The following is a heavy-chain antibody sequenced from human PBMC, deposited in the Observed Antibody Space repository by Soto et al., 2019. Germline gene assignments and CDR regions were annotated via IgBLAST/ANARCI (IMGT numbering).Heavy chain of an antibody. J-gene: IGHJ6*02. CDR3: ARDSSTVETGMDV. Sequence: PGGSLRLSCAASGFTFSSYWMHWVRQAPGKGLVWVSRINSDGSSTSYADSVKGRFTISRDNARNTLYLQMNSLRAEDTAVYYCARDSSTVETGMDVWGQGTTVTVSS. CDR1: GFTFSSYW. D-gene: IGHD4-17*01. CDR2: INSDGSST. V-gene: IGHV3-74*01.